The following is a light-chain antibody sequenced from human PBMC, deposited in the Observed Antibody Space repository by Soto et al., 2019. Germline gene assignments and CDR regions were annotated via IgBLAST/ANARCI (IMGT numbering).Light chain of an antibody. CDR1: QRVSSSY. CDR2: GST. CDR3: QQYGSSPT. Sequence: EIVLTQSPCTLSLSPGDRVTLSCRASQRVSSSYLTWYQQTREQATRLLDYGSTSRAAGIPDRFSGSGSGTDFTLTISRLEPEVFAVYYCQQYGSSPTFGQGTKVEIK. J-gene: IGKJ1*01. V-gene: IGKV3-20*01.